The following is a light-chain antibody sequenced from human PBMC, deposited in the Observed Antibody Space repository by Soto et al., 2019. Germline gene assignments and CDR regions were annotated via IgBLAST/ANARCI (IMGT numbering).Light chain of an antibody. CDR2: DTT. CDR3: LLSYSGFYV. CDR1: TGAVTSGHS. J-gene: IGLJ1*01. Sequence: QAVVTQEPSLTVSPGGTVTLTCGSSTGAVTSGHSPYWFQQKPGQAPRTLIYDTTNKHSWTPARFSGSLLGVKAALTLSGAQPEDEADYYCLLSYSGFYVFGTGTKVTVL. V-gene: IGLV7-46*01.